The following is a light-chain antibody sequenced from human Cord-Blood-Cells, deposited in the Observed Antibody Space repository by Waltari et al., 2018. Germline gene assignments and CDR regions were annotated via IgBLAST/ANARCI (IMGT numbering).Light chain of an antibody. Sequence: SSELTPDPAAAVALGQTVRITCQGDRLRSYYARWYQQKPGQAPVLVIYGKNNRPSGIPDRFSGSSSGNTASLTITGAQAEDEADYYCNSRDSSGNHLVFGGGTKLTVL. V-gene: IGLV3-19*01. J-gene: IGLJ2*01. CDR2: GKN. CDR1: RLRSYY. CDR3: NSRDSSGNHLV.